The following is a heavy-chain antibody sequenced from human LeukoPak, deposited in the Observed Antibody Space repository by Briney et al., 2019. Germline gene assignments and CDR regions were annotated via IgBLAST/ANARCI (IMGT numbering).Heavy chain of an antibody. CDR2: MYISGGN. Sequence: SETLSLTCAVSVGSISIYYWSCIRQPAARGLECIGRMYISGGNNYNPSLKSRVTMSVDTSKNQFSLKLNSVTAADTAVYYCARNGVATLYYYYIDVWGKGTTVTVSS. CDR3: ARNGVATLYYYYIDV. V-gene: IGHV4-4*07. D-gene: IGHD5-12*01. CDR1: VGSISIYY. J-gene: IGHJ6*03.